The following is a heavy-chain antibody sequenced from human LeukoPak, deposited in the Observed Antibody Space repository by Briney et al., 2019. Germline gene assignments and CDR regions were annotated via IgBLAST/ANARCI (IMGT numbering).Heavy chain of an antibody. CDR3: ARICSSTSCQVDY. V-gene: IGHV4-4*08. Sequence: SETLSLTCTVSGGSFGNYYWSWIRQPPGKGLEWIGYIYDSGTTNYNPSLKSRVTISVDTSKNQFSMKLNSVTAADTAVYYCARICSSTSCQVDYWGQGTLVTVSS. CDR2: IYDSGTT. CDR1: GGSFGNYY. J-gene: IGHJ4*02. D-gene: IGHD2-2*01.